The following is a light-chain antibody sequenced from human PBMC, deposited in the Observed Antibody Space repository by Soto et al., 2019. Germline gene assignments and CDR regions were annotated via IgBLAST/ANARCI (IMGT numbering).Light chain of an antibody. CDR3: CSCAGSNTFYF. J-gene: IGLJ1*01. V-gene: IGLV2-23*02. CDR1: TTDVGSYNL. Sequence: QSALTQPASVSGSPGQSITISCTGTTTDVGSYNLVSWYQQHPGRAPKLMIYEVSRRPSGVSNRFSGSKSGNTASLTISGLQAEDEADYYCCSCAGSNTFYFFGTGTKVTVL. CDR2: EVS.